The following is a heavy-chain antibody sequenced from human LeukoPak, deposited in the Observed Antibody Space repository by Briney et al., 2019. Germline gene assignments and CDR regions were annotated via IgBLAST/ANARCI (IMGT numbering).Heavy chain of an antibody. V-gene: IGHV1-46*01. CDR1: GYTFTSYY. CDR3: ARDPSYYDSSGYFDY. J-gene: IGHJ4*02. Sequence: ASVKVSCKASGYTFTSYYMHWVRQAPGQGLEWMGIINPSGGSTSYAQKFQGRVTMTRDTSTSTVYMELSSLRSEDTAVHYCARDPSYYDSSGYFDYWGQGTLVTVSS. D-gene: IGHD3-22*01. CDR2: INPSGGST.